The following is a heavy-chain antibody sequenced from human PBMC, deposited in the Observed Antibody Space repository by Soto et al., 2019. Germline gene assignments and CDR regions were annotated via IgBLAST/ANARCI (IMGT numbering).Heavy chain of an antibody. Sequence: PGGSLRLSCAVSGFSSSSYAMACVRHAPGKGLEWVSAISGSGGNTYYADSVKGRFTISRDNSKNTLYLQMNSLRAEDTALYYCANLLDPYYFDYWGQGTLVTVSS. CDR2: ISGSGGNT. D-gene: IGHD1-1*01. CDR1: GFSSSSYA. J-gene: IGHJ4*02. CDR3: ANLLDPYYFDY. V-gene: IGHV3-23*01.